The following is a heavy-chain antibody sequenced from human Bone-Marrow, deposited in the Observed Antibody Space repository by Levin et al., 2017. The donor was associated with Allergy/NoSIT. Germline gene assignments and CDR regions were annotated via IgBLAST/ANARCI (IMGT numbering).Heavy chain of an antibody. J-gene: IGHJ4*02. V-gene: IGHV4-39*07. D-gene: IGHD6-13*01. CDR2: IYYTGTT. CDR3: ARGLYVEGSSGYYFDY. CDR1: GGSIISSSYW. Sequence: PSETLSLTCSVSGGSIISSSYWWGWIRQPPGKGLEWIGSIYYTGTTYYNPSLKSRVTVSVDTSKTQFSLRLSSVTAADTAVYYCARGLYVEGSSGYYFDYWGQGTLVTVSS.